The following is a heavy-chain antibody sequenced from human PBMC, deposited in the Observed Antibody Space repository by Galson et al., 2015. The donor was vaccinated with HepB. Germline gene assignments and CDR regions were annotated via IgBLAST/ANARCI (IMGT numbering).Heavy chain of an antibody. J-gene: IGHJ6*03. V-gene: IGHV5-51*01. D-gene: IGHD3-10*01. CDR1: GYSFTNYW. Sequence: QSGAEVKKPGESVKISCQGSGYSFTNYWIGWVRQMPGKGLEWVGIVFPSDSDTIYSPSFQGQVTISADTSISTAYLQWSSLKASDTAMYYCARHSSDYGSGSYFYFMDVWGKGTTVTVSS. CDR2: VFPSDSDT. CDR3: ARHSSDYGSGSYFYFMDV.